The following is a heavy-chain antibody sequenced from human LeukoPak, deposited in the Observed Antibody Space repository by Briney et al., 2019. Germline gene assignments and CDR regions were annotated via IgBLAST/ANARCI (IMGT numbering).Heavy chain of an antibody. V-gene: IGHV3-30*04. Sequence: GGSLRLSCAVSGFTFSNYAMHWVRQAPGKGLEWVAIISYDGTNKYYADSVKGRFTSSRDNSKNTLYLQMNSLRAEETAVYYCAKGRQQLDPWGQGTLVTVSS. CDR2: ISYDGTNK. CDR3: AKGRQQLDP. D-gene: IGHD6-13*01. J-gene: IGHJ5*02. CDR1: GFTFSNYA.